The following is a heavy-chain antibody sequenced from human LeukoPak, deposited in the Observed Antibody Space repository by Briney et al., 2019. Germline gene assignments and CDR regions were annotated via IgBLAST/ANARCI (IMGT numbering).Heavy chain of an antibody. Sequence: SQTLSLTCAISGDSVSSNSAAWNWIRQCPSRGLEWLGRTYYRSKWHNDYAVSVKSRITINPDTPKTQCSLQRNSVTPEDTAVYYCAREVWDVWGSSIDYGGQATLVTVSA. CDR1: GDSVSSNSAA. V-gene: IGHV6-1*01. J-gene: IGHJ4*02. CDR2: TYYRSKWHN. CDR3: AREVWDVWGSSIDY. D-gene: IGHD3-16*01.